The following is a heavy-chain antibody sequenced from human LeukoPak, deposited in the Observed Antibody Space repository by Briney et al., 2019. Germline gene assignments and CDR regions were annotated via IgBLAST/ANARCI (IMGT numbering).Heavy chain of an antibody. V-gene: IGHV3-49*04. CDR3: TSSFGQLSFFDY. Sequence: GGSLRLSCAASGLTVSSNCMSWVRQAPGKGLEWVGFIRGKAYGATTEYAASVKGRFTISRDDSKSIAYLQMNSLKTEDTAVYYCTSSFGQLSFFDYWGQGTLVTVSS. D-gene: IGHD3-10*01. J-gene: IGHJ4*02. CDR2: IRGKAYGATT. CDR1: GLTVSSNC.